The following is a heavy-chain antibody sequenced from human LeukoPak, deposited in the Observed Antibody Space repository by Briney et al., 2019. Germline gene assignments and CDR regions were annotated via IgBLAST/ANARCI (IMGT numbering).Heavy chain of an antibody. CDR2: IYYSGST. D-gene: IGHD3-22*01. J-gene: IGHJ6*03. V-gene: IGHV4-39*01. Sequence: SETLSLTCTVSGGSISSSSYYWGWIRQPPGKGLEWIGSIYYSGSTYYNPSLKSRVTISVDTSKNQFSLKLSSVTAADTAVYYCARHLQGYYYDSSGYTNYYYYMDVWGKGTTVTVSS. CDR1: GGSISSSSYY. CDR3: ARHLQGYYYDSSGYTNYYYYMDV.